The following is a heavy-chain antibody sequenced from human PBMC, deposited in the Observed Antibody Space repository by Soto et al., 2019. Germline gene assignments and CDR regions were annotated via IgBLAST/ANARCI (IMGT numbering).Heavy chain of an antibody. V-gene: IGHV1-18*01. J-gene: IGHJ3*01. CDR3: AREDYGTFDL. D-gene: IGHD4-17*01. CDR2: ISGYNGNT. CDR1: GYTFTNYG. Sequence: GPSVKVSCKASGYTFTNYGISWVRQAPGLGPVWMGWISGYNGNTNYAQKFQGRVTMTIDTPTTTVYMEVMRLRSDDTAVYYCAREDYGTFDLWGQGTMVTVSS.